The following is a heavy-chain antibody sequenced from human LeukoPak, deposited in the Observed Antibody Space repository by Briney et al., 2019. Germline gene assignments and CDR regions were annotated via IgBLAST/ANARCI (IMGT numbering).Heavy chain of an antibody. V-gene: IGHV1-2*02. CDR2: INPNSGGT. Sequence: ASVKVSCKASGYTFTGYYMHWVRQAPGQGLEWMGWINPNSGGTNYAQKFQGRVTMTRDTSISTAYMELSRLRSDDTAVYYCARAARWSSSWYYFDYWGQGTLVTVSS. CDR3: ARAARWSSSWYYFDY. CDR1: GYTFTGYY. J-gene: IGHJ4*02. D-gene: IGHD6-13*01.